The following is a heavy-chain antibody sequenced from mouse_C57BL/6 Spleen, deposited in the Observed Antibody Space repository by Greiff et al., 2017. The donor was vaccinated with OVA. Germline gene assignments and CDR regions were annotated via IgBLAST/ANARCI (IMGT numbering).Heavy chain of an antibody. CDR1: GFTFSDYG. CDR2: ISSGSSTI. CDR3: ARGYSNTLNY. J-gene: IGHJ2*01. D-gene: IGHD2-5*01. V-gene: IGHV5-17*01. Sequence: DVMLVESGGGLVKPGGSLKLSCAASGFTFSDYGMHWVRQAPEKGLEWVAYISSGSSTIYYADTVKGRFTISRDNAKNTLFLQMTSLRSEDTAMYYCARGYSNTLNYWGQGTTLTVSS.